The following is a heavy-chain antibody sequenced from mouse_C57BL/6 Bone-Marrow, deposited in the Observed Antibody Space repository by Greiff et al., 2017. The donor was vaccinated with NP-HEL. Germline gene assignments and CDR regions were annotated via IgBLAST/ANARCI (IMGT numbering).Heavy chain of an antibody. CDR3: AKGPPLYYYGSSHYAMDY. D-gene: IGHD1-1*01. CDR1: GFSLTSYG. Sequence: QVQLQQSGPGLVQPSQCLSITCTVSGFSLTSYGVHWVRQSPGKGLEWLGVIWRGGSTDYNAAFMSRLSITKDNSKSQVFFKMNSLQADDTAIYYCAKGPPLYYYGSSHYAMDYWGQGTSVTVSS. J-gene: IGHJ4*01. CDR2: IWRGGST. V-gene: IGHV2-5*01.